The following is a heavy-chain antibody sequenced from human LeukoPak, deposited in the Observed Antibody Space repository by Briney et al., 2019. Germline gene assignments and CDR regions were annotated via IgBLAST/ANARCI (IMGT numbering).Heavy chain of an antibody. CDR3: AKHRDRSSFWSYYFDY. CDR2: ISYDGSDK. Sequence: GGSLRLSCAASGFTFSSYGMHWVRQAPGKGLEWVAIISYDGSDKDYADSVKGRFTISRDNSKNTLYLQMNSLGAEDTAVYYCAKHRDRSSFWSYYFDYWGQGTLVTVSS. V-gene: IGHV3-30*18. CDR1: GFTFSSYG. J-gene: IGHJ4*02. D-gene: IGHD6-13*01.